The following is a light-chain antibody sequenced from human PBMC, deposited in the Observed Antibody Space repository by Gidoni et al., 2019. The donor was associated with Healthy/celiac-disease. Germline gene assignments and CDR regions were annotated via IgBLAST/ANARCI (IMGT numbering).Light chain of an antibody. J-gene: IGLJ3*02. CDR1: SSDVGGYNY. V-gene: IGLV2-8*01. CDR2: VVS. CDR3: SSYAGSNNFWV. Sequence: QSALTQPPPASGSPGQSVTFACTGTSSDVGGYNYVSWYQQHPGKAPKLSIYVVSKRPSGVPDRFSGSKSGNTASLTVSGLQAEDEADYYCSSYAGSNNFWVFGGGTKLTVL.